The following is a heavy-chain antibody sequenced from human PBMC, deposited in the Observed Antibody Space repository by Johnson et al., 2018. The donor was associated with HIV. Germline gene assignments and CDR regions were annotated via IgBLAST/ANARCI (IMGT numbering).Heavy chain of an antibody. CDR2: INGDGSGI. CDR1: GFTFDDYA. J-gene: IGHJ3*02. V-gene: IGHV3-9*01. CDR3: ANLAGSDAFDI. D-gene: IGHD3-10*01. Sequence: VQLVESGGGLVQPGRSLRLSCAASGFTFDDYAMNWVRQAPGKGLVWVSRINGDGSGITYADSVKGRFTISRDNAKKSLYLQMNSLRAEDTAVYYCANLAGSDAFDIWGQGTMVTVSS.